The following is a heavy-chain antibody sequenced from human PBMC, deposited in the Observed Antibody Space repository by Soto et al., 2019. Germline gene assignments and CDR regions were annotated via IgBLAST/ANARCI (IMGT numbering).Heavy chain of an antibody. CDR2: ISWDGGST. V-gene: IGHV3-43*01. CDR1: GFTFDDYT. J-gene: IGHJ6*02. Sequence: PGGSLRLSCAASGFTFDDYTMHWVRQAPGKGLEWVSLISWDGGSTYYADSVKGRFTISRDNSKNSLYLQMNSLRTEDTALYYCAKDQGGIAVAGTHVVYYYGMDVWAQGTTVTVSS. D-gene: IGHD6-19*01. CDR3: AKDQGGIAVAGTHVVYYYGMDV.